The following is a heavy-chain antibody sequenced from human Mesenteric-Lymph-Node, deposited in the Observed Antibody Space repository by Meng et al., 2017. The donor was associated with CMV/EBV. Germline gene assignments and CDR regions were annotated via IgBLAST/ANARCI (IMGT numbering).Heavy chain of an antibody. CDR1: GFAFNTYE. CDR2: ISHDSERT. D-gene: IGHD2-15*01. CDR3: AKDREGTPGCSPGCYFDS. V-gene: IGHV3-23*01. J-gene: IGHJ4*02. Sequence: GESLKISCAASGFAFNTYEMTWVRQAPGKGLEWVSFISHDSERTYYADSVKGRFTISRDNSENTLFLQMNSLRAEDTAVYYCAKDREGTPGCSPGCYFDSWGRGSTVTVSS.